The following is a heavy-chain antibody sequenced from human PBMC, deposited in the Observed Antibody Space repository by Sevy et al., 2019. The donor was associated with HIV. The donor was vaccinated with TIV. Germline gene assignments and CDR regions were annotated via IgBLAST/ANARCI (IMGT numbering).Heavy chain of an antibody. CDR1: GGTFSSYA. CDR3: AREPGGVAARPGGFFDY. D-gene: IGHD6-6*01. Sequence: SVKVSCKASGGTFSSYAISWVRQAPGQGLEWMGGIIPILGIANYAQKFQGRVTITADKSTSTAYMELSSLRSEDTAVYYCAREPGGVAARPGGFFDYWGQGTLVTVSS. J-gene: IGHJ4*02. CDR2: IIPILGIA. V-gene: IGHV1-69*10.